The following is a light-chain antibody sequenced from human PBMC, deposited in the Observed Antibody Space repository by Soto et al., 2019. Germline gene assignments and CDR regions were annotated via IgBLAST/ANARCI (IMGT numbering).Light chain of an antibody. V-gene: IGLV2-14*03. CDR3: SSYTTSSTVI. J-gene: IGLJ2*01. CDR1: RSDVGAYDY. Sequence: HSALTQPASVSGSPGQSITISCTGTRSDVGAYDYVSWYQQHPGKAPKLMIYDVSNRPSGVSNRFSGSKSCNTASLTISGLQSEDEDDYYCSSYTTSSTVIFGGGTKLTVL. CDR2: DVS.